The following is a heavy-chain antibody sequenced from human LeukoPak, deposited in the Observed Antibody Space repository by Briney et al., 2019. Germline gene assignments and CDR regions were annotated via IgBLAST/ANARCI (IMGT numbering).Heavy chain of an antibody. CDR3: ASGFLEWFGLPFDP. D-gene: IGHD3-3*01. J-gene: IGHJ5*02. V-gene: IGHV3-11*01. Sequence: GGSLRLSCAASGFTFSDYYMSWIRQAPGKGLEWVSYISSSGSTIYYADSVKGRFTISRDNAKNSLYLQMNSLRAEDTAVYYCASGFLEWFGLPFDPWGQGTLVTVSS. CDR2: ISSSGSTI. CDR1: GFTFSDYY.